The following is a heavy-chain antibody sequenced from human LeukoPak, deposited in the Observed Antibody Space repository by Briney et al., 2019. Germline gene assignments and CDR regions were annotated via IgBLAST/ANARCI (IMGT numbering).Heavy chain of an antibody. CDR1: GFTFSSYS. CDR2: ISGGSSDI. CDR3: AKDRVPGDY. V-gene: IGHV3-48*01. Sequence: GGSLRLSCAASGFTFSSYSMNWVRQAPGKGLEWVSYISGGSSDISYADSVKGRFTISRDNSKNTLYLQMNSLRAEDTAVYYCAKDRVPGDYWGQGTLVTVSS. D-gene: IGHD3-10*01. J-gene: IGHJ4*02.